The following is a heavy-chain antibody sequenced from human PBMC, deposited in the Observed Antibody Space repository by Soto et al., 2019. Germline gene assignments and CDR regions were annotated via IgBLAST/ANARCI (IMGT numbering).Heavy chain of an antibody. D-gene: IGHD5-18*01. CDR1: GGSISSGDYY. V-gene: IGHV4-30-4*01. CDR3: GRGEGNTSLFDY. J-gene: IGHJ4*02. CDR2: IYYSGST. Sequence: QVQLQESGPGLVKPSQTLSLTCTVSGGSISSGDYYWSWIRQPPGKGLEWIGYIYYSGSTYYNPSPKGPVNITVDTSKKPFSPKLSSVTGADTAVYYCGRGEGNTSLFDYWGQGTPVTVSS.